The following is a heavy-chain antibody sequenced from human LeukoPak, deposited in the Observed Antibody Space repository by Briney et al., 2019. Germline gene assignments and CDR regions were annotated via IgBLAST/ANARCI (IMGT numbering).Heavy chain of an antibody. CDR1: GCTFTSYD. CDR2: INPNSGGT. J-gene: IGHJ4*02. V-gene: IGHV1-2*02. D-gene: IGHD6-19*01. CDR3: ARGQQWLEAFDY. Sequence: ASVKVSCKASGCTFTSYDINWVRQATGQGLEWMGWINPNSGGTKIAQRFQGRVTMTRDTSISTAYMELSRLRSDDTAVYYCARGQQWLEAFDYWGQGTLVTVSS.